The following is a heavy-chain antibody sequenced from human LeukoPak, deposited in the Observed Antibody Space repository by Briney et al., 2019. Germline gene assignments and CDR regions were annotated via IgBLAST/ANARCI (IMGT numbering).Heavy chain of an antibody. CDR2: INHSGST. D-gene: IGHD2-2*01. CDR3: AREEYCSSTSCYVSNAFDI. J-gene: IGHJ3*02. V-gene: IGHV4-34*01. Sequence: PSETLSLTCTVSGGSISSYYWSWIRQPPGKGLEWIGEINHSGSTNYNPSLKSRVTISVDTSKNQFSLKLSSVTAADTAVYYCAREEYCSSTSCYVSNAFDIWGQGTMVTVSS. CDR1: GGSISSYY.